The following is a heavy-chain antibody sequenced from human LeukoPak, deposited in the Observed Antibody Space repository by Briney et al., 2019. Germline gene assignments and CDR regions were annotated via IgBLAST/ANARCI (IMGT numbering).Heavy chain of an antibody. CDR1: GGSISSGGYY. D-gene: IGHD6-19*01. J-gene: IGHJ3*02. V-gene: IGHV4-31*03. Sequence: SQTLSLTCTVSGGSISSGGYYWSWIRQHPGKGLEWIGYIYYSENTNYNPSLKSRVTISVDTSKNRFSLKLSSVTAADTAVYYCARQLIAVAGTDAFDIWGQGTMVTVSS. CDR3: ARQLIAVAGTDAFDI. CDR2: IYYSENT.